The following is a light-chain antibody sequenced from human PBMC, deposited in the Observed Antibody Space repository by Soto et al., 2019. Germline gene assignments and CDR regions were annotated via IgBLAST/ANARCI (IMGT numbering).Light chain of an antibody. CDR3: QKYNSAPLT. J-gene: IGKJ4*01. CDR1: QGISNY. Sequence: DIPMTQSPSSPSASVGDRVTITFRASQGISNYLAWYQRKPGKVPKLLIYAASTLQSGVPSRFSGSGSGTDFTLTISSLQPEDVATYYCQKYNSAPLTFGGGTKVDIK. V-gene: IGKV1-27*01. CDR2: AAS.